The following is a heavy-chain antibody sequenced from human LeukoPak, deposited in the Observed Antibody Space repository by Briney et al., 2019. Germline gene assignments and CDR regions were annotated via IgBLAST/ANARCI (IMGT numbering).Heavy chain of an antibody. J-gene: IGHJ3*02. CDR3: AKDASSGTGISGPPDI. CDR1: GFAFNVYS. D-gene: IGHD2-21*01. Sequence: GGSVRLSCSAYGFAFNVYSMTWVRQAPGEVLEWVSTIGYPTSTYYADSVKGRFIISRDDSKHRLFLQMHSLRAHDTALYYCAKDASSGTGISGPPDIWGQGTMVPVSS. V-gene: IGHV3-23*01. CDR2: IGYPTST.